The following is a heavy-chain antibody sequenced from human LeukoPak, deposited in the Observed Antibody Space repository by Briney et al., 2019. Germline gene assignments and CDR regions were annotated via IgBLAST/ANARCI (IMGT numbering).Heavy chain of an antibody. Sequence: SETLSLTCTVSGGSMSSQYWSWIRQSPGKGLEWIGYISHSGYTSYSPSLESRVTISIDTSNNQFSLNLNSVATADSAIYYCARDGYTNWYYYMDVWGMGTTVTVSS. CDR1: GGSMSSQY. CDR2: ISHSGYT. CDR3: ARDGYTNWYYYMDV. J-gene: IGHJ6*03. V-gene: IGHV4-59*11. D-gene: IGHD5-24*01.